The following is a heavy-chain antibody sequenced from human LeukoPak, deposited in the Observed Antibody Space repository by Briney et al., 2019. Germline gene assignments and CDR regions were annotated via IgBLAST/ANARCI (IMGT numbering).Heavy chain of an antibody. D-gene: IGHD4/OR15-4a*01. CDR1: GFIFSSYG. CDR3: AKVSLNMVNDAFDI. Sequence: GGSLRLSCAASGFIFSSYGMHWVRQAPDKGLEWVAFIRYDGSRKYYADSVKGQFTISRDNSKNTLYLQMNSLRAEDTAMYYCAKVSLNMVNDAFDIWGRGTMVSVSS. V-gene: IGHV3-30*02. J-gene: IGHJ3*02. CDR2: IRYDGSRK.